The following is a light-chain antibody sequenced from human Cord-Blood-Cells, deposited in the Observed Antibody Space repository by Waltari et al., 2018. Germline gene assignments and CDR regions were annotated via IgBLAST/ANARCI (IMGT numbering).Light chain of an antibody. CDR3: QVWDSSSDRV. Sequence: SYVLTQPPSVSVAPGKTARITCGGNNIGSKSVHWYQQKPGQAPVLVIYYASDRPSGIPERFSGSNSGNTATLTISRVEAGDEADYYCQVWDSSSDRVFGGGTKLTVL. CDR2: YAS. CDR1: NIGSKS. V-gene: IGLV3-21*04. J-gene: IGLJ2*01.